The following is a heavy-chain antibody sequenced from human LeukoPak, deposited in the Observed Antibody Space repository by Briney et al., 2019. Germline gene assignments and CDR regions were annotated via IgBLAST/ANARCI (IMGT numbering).Heavy chain of an antibody. CDR2: IYTSGST. D-gene: IGHD1-26*01. Sequence: PSETLSLTCTVSGGSISSYYWSWIRQPAGKGLEWIGRIYTSGSTNYNPSLKSRVTMSVDTSKNQFSLKLSSVTAADTAVYYCARDGLAGATPRGAFDIWGQGTMVTVSS. V-gene: IGHV4-4*07. CDR3: ARDGLAGATPRGAFDI. CDR1: GGSISSYY. J-gene: IGHJ3*02.